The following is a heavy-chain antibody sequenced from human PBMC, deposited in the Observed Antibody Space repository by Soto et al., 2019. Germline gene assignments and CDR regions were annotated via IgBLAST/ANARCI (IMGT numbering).Heavy chain of an antibody. D-gene: IGHD1-1*01. V-gene: IGHV1-18*01. J-gene: IGHJ4*02. CDR3: ARGRYGDY. CDR1: GYAFTTYG. CDR2: ISAPNGNT. Sequence: QVHLVQSGAEVKKPGASVKVSCKGSGYAFTTYGITWVRQAPGQGLEWMGWISAPNGNTNYAQKLQGRVTVTRDTSPSTAYMELRSLRADDRAVYYCARGRYGDYWGQGALVTVSS.